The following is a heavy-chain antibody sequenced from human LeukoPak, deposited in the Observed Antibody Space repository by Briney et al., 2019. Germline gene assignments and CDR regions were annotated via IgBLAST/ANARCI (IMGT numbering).Heavy chain of an antibody. CDR2: INPNSGGT. CDR1: GYTFTGYY. Sequence: GASVKVSCKASGYTFTGYYMHWVRQAPGQGRKWMGWINPNSGGTNYAQKLQGRVTMTRDTSISTAYMELSRLRSDDTAVYYCAREFVAVAGTRYFQHWGQGTLVTVSS. CDR3: AREFVAVAGTRYFQH. D-gene: IGHD6-19*01. V-gene: IGHV1-2*02. J-gene: IGHJ1*01.